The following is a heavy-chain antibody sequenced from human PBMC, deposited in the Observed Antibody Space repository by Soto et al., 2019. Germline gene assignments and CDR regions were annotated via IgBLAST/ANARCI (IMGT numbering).Heavy chain of an antibody. V-gene: IGHV1-69*01. CDR2: IIPIFGTA. D-gene: IGHD3-22*01. CDR1: GGTFSSYA. CDR3: ASVEKMYGSSGYYLAPFDY. Sequence: GXSVKGSCKASGGTFSSYAISWVRQAPVQGLEWMGGIIPIFGTANYAQKFQGRVTITADESTSTAYMELSSLRSEDTAVYYCASVEKMYGSSGYYLAPFDYWGQGTLVTVS. J-gene: IGHJ4*02.